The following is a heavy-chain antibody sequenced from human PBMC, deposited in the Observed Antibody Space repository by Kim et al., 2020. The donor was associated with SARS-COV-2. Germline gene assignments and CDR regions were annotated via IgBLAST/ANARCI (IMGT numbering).Heavy chain of an antibody. CDR1: GFTFSSYE. J-gene: IGHJ4*02. CDR2: ISSSGNII. Sequence: GGSLRLSCAASGFTFSSYEMNWVRQAQGKGLEWVSYISSSGNIIFYADSVKGRFTISRDNAKNSLYLQMNSLRAEDTAVYYCARLGCSSTSCYMRRDYFDYWGQGNLVTVSS. D-gene: IGHD2-2*02. CDR3: ARLGCSSTSCYMRRDYFDY. V-gene: IGHV3-48*03.